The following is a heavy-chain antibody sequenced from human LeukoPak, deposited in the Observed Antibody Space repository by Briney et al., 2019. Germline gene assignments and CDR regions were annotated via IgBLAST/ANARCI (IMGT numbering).Heavy chain of an antibody. V-gene: IGHV3-23*01. CDR2: ISGSGGST. D-gene: IGHD2-2*01. Sequence: GGSLRLSCAASGFTFSSYAMSWVRQAPGKGLEWVSAISGSGGSTYYADSVKGRFTISRDNSKNTLYLQMNGLRAEDTAVYYCAKQRSLYCSSTSCYSDYWGQGTLVTVSS. CDR3: AKQRSLYCSSTSCYSDY. CDR1: GFTFSSYA. J-gene: IGHJ4*02.